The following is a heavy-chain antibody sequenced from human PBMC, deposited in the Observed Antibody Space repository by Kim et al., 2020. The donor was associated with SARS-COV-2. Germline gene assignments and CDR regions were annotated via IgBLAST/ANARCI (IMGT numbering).Heavy chain of an antibody. CDR3: ARPLYDYFWGTY. D-gene: IGHD3-16*01. J-gene: IGHJ4*02. CDR2: INSDGTTT. Sequence: GGSLRLSCAASGFTFSSTWMHWVRQAPGGGLVWVSRINSDGTTTNYADSVKGRFSISSDNAKNKLYLQMTSLRAEDTAIYYCARPLYDYFWGTYWGQGTLVTVSS. CDR1: GFTFSSTW. V-gene: IGHV3-74*01.